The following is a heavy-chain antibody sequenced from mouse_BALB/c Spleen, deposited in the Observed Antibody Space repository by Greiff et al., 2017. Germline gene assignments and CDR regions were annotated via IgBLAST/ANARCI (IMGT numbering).Heavy chain of an antibody. V-gene: IGHV5-6*01. Sequence: EVKLVESGGDLVKPGGSLKLSCAASGFTFSSYGMSWVRQTPDKRLEWVATISSGGSYTYYPDSVKGRFTISRDNAKNTLYLQMSSLKSEDTAMYYCASPITTVVATRYAMDYWGQGTSVTVSS. J-gene: IGHJ4*01. CDR1: GFTFSSYG. CDR3: ASPITTVVATRYAMDY. CDR2: ISSGGSYT. D-gene: IGHD1-1*01.